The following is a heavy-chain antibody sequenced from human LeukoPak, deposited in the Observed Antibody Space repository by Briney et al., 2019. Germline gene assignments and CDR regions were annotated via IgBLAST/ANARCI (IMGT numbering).Heavy chain of an antibody. Sequence: GGSLRLSCTASGFTFSSYWMHWVRQAPGKGLVWVSRINTDGSSTMHADSVGGRFTISRDNAKSTLYLQMNSLRAEDTAEYYCARNYYDGIASYFDYWGQGTLVTVSS. D-gene: IGHD3-22*01. CDR3: ARNYYDGIASYFDY. CDR2: INTDGSST. J-gene: IGHJ4*02. V-gene: IGHV3-74*03. CDR1: GFTFSSYW.